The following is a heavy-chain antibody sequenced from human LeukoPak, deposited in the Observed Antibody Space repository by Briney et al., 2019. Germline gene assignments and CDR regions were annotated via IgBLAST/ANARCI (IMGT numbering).Heavy chain of an antibody. CDR1: GFTFSSYG. CDR2: IWYDGSNK. CDR3: ARDLGQQLVRGFDY. D-gene: IGHD6-13*01. V-gene: IGHV3-33*01. Sequence: QSGESLTLSCAASGFTFSSYGMHWFRQAPGRGLEGVAVIWYDGSNKYYADSVKGRFTISRDNSKNTLYLQMNSLRAEDTAVYYCARDLGQQLVRGFDYWGQGTLVSVSS. J-gene: IGHJ4*02.